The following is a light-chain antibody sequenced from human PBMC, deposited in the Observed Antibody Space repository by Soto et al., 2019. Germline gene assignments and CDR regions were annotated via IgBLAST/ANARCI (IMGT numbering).Light chain of an antibody. CDR2: DAA. J-gene: IGKJ4*01. CDR1: QSVRVN. Sequence: EVVMTQSPATLSVSPGERATLSCRASQSVRVNLAWYQQKPGQAPRLLIYDAATRATGVPARFTGSGSGTEFALTISSLQSEDVAVYYYQQYNKWPPLTFGGGTKVEIK. CDR3: QQYNKWPPLT. V-gene: IGKV3-15*01.